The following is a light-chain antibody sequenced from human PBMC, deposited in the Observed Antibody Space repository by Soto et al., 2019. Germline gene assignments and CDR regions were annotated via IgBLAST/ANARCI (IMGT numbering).Light chain of an antibody. Sequence: QSALTQPASVSGSPGQSVSISRTGTSSDVGHDKYVSWYQQHPGKVPKLLIYEVTDRPSGISNRFSGSKSGNTASLTISGLQAEDEADYYCSSYTSAHTVIFGGGTKLTVL. CDR2: EVT. V-gene: IGLV2-14*01. J-gene: IGLJ2*01. CDR3: SSYTSAHTVI. CDR1: SSDVGHDKY.